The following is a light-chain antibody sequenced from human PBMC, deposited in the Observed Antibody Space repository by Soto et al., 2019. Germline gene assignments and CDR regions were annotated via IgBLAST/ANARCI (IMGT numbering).Light chain of an antibody. Sequence: VMTQSPATLAVAPGETVTLSCRANQSVSSYLAWYQQKPGQAPRLLIYGASSRATGIPDRFSGSGSGTDFTLTISRLEPEDFAVYYCQQYGSSSFTFGPGTKVDIK. V-gene: IGKV3-20*01. CDR2: GAS. J-gene: IGKJ3*01. CDR1: QSVSSY. CDR3: QQYGSSSFT.